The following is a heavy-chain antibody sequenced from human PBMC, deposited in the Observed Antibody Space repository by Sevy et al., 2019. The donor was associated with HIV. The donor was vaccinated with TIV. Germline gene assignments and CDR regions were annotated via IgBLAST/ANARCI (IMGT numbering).Heavy chain of an antibody. V-gene: IGHV4-59*08. CDR3: ARHLAVGTSCMDV. D-gene: IGHD1-26*01. Sequence: SETLSLTCTVSGGSISSYHWSWIRQPPGKGLEWIAYVHSSGSTNYNPSLKSRVTISVDTSRNQFSLKLTSVIAADPAVYFCARHLAVGTSCMDVWGQGTTVTVSS. CDR1: GGSISSYH. CDR2: VHSSGST. J-gene: IGHJ6*02.